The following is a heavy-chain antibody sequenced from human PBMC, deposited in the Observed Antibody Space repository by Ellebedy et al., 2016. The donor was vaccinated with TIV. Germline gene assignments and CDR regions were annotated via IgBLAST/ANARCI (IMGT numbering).Heavy chain of an antibody. D-gene: IGHD2/OR15-2a*01. CDR2: IYPGDSET. J-gene: IGHJ4*02. V-gene: IGHV5-51*01. Sequence: PGGSLRLSCKDSGYRFTSYWIGWVRQMPGKGLEWMGIIYPGDSETRYSPSFQGQVTISADKSISTAYLQWSSLKASDTAIYYCARLQMNNYFDYWGQGTLVTVSS. CDR3: ARLQMNNYFDY. CDR1: GYRFTSYW.